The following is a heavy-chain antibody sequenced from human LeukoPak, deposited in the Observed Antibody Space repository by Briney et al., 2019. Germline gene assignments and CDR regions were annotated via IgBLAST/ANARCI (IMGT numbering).Heavy chain of an antibody. D-gene: IGHD3-22*01. CDR2: IQREGSEK. CDR1: GFTFSNYW. CDR3: ARDGYDSI. Sequence: GGSLGLSCAASGFTFSNYWMSWVRQAPGKGLEWVANIQREGSEKYYVDSVKGRFTISRDNAKKSLYLQMNSLRVEDTAVYYCARDGYDSIWGQGTLVTVSS. V-gene: IGHV3-7*01. J-gene: IGHJ4*02.